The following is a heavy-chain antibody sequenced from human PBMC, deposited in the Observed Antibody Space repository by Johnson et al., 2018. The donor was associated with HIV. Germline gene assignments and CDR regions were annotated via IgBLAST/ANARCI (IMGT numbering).Heavy chain of an antibody. CDR3: AKDQWSSSWTNDAFDF. CDR2: INWNGGST. CDR1: GFTFDDHG. J-gene: IGHJ3*01. Sequence: VQLVESGGGVVQPGRSLRLSCAASGFTFDDHGINWVRQAPGKGLEWVSGINWNGGSTDYADSVKGRFTISRDNAKNSLYLQMNSLRAEDTALYYCAKDQWSSSWTNDAFDFWGQGTMVTVSS. V-gene: IGHV3-20*04. D-gene: IGHD6-13*01.